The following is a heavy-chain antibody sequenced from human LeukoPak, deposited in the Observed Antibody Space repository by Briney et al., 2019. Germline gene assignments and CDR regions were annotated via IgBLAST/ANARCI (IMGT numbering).Heavy chain of an antibody. CDR2: ISGSGGST. CDR1: GFTFSSYA. D-gene: IGHD3-9*01. Sequence: GGSLRLSCAASGFTFSSYAMSWVRQAPGKGLEWASAISGSGGSTYYADSVKGRFTISRDNSKNTLYLQMNSLRAEDTAVYYCAKVTVLRYFDWLRNYFDYWGQGTLVTVSS. V-gene: IGHV3-23*01. CDR3: AKVTVLRYFDWLRNYFDY. J-gene: IGHJ4*02.